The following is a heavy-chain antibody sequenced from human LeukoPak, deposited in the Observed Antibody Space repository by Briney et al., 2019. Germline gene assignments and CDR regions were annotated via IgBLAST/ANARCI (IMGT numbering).Heavy chain of an antibody. V-gene: IGHV4-4*09. CDR3: ARGTSTVVTPNYYYYYCMDV. CDR2: IHTSGGT. Sequence: SETLSLTCTVSGYSISSSSHWSLIRQPPGKGLEWIGNIHTSGGTNYSPSLKSRVTISADTSRNQFSLKLSSVTAADTAVYYCARGTSTVVTPNYYYYYCMDVWGKGTTVTVSS. J-gene: IGHJ6*03. CDR1: GYSISSSSH. D-gene: IGHD4-23*01.